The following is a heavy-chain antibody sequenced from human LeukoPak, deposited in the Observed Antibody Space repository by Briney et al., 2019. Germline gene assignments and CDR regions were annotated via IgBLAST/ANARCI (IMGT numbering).Heavy chain of an antibody. CDR1: GYTFTGYY. CDR3: ASDSHSGYSSGWYGLDY. V-gene: IGHV1-2*02. J-gene: IGHJ4*02. Sequence: ASVKDSCKASGYTFTGYYMHWVRQAPGQGLEWMGWINPNSGGTNYAQKFQGRVTMTRDTSISTAYMELSRLRSDDTAVYYCASDSHSGYSSGWYGLDYWGQGTLVTVSS. CDR2: INPNSGGT. D-gene: IGHD6-19*01.